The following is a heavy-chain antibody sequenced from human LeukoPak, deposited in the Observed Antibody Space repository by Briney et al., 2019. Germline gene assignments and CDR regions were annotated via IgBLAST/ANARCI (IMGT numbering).Heavy chain of an antibody. CDR2: MFYSGHS. CDR3: ARAAVDDAFDI. CDR1: GAFIRNYY. V-gene: IGHV4-59*01. Sequence: SETLSLTCTVSGAFIRNYYWCWIRQPPGKGPEWIGHMFYSGHSNYNPSLKSRVTISVDTSKNQFALELSSVTAADTAMYYCARAAVDDAFDIWGQGTMVTVSS. J-gene: IGHJ3*02.